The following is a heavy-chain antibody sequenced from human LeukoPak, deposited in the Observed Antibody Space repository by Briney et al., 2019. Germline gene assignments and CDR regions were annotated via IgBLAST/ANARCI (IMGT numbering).Heavy chain of an antibody. Sequence: PGGSLRLSCAASGFTFSSYAMSWVRQAPGKGLEWASAISGSGGSTYYADSVKGRFTISRDNSKNTLYLQMNSLRAEDTAVYYCAKSEYSGSYSFDYWGQGTLVTVSS. D-gene: IGHD1-26*01. CDR3: AKSEYSGSYSFDY. V-gene: IGHV3-23*01. CDR2: ISGSGGST. J-gene: IGHJ4*02. CDR1: GFTFSSYA.